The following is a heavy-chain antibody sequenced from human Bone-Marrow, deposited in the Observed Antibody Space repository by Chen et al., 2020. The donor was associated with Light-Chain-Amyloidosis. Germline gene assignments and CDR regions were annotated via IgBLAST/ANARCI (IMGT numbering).Heavy chain of an antibody. Sequence: EVQLLESGGGLVQPGGSLRLSCAASGFTFSSYAMSWVRLAPGKGLEWVSAISGSGGSTYYADSVKGRFTISRDNSKNTLYLQRNSLRAEDTAVYYCANGIWGARRDGMDVWGQGTTVTVSS. CDR1: GFTFSSYA. V-gene: IGHV3-23*01. D-gene: IGHD3-16*01. CDR2: ISGSGGST. J-gene: IGHJ6*02. CDR3: ANGIWGARRDGMDV.